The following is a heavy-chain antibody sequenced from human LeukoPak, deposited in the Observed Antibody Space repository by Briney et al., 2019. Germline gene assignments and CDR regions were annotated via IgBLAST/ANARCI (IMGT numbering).Heavy chain of an antibody. V-gene: IGHV3-9*01. D-gene: IGHD3-10*01. CDR2: ISWNSGSI. J-gene: IGHJ6*02. Sequence: GRSLRVSCAASGFTFDDYAMHWVRQAPGKGLEWVSGISWNSGSIGYADSVKGRFTVSRDNAKNSLYLQMNSLRAEDTALYYCAEGRITMVRGVIMDGMDVWGQGTTVTVSS. CDR3: AEGRITMVRGVIMDGMDV. CDR1: GFTFDDYA.